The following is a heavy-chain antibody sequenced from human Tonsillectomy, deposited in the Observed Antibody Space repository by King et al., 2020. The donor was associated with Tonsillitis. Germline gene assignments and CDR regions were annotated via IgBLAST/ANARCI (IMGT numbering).Heavy chain of an antibody. CDR3: ARNMGTGFSKLFDF. V-gene: IGHV1-46*01. J-gene: IGHJ4*02. CDR1: GYIFTSYY. CDR2: INPSGGNT. Sequence: VQLVESGAEVKKPGASVKVSCKASGYIFTSYYMHWVRQAPGQGLEWMGAINPSGGNTRYAQKFQGRVTMTRDTPTSTVYMELSSLRSDDTAVYYCARNMGTGFSKLFDFWSQGTLVTVSS. D-gene: IGHD2-8*02.